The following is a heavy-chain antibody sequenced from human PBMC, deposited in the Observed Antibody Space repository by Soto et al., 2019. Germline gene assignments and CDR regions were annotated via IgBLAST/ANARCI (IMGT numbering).Heavy chain of an antibody. V-gene: IGHV3-15*01. CDR3: TTVPSGWRAAGG. J-gene: IGHJ4*02. CDR1: GFTVTNAW. CDR2: IKGKTEGGTT. Sequence: EVQLVESGGGLVKPGGSLRLSFAASGFTVTNAWMSWVRQAPGKGLEWVGRIKGKTEGGTTDYAAPVRGRFTMSRDDSRNTLYRQMNSLKTEDTAVYYCTTVPSGWRAAGGWGQGTRVTVSS. D-gene: IGHD3-3*01.